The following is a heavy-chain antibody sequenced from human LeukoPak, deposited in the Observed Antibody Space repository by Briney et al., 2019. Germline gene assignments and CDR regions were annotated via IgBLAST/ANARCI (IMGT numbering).Heavy chain of an antibody. D-gene: IGHD3-9*01. CDR3: ARNILTGYYTYLDDAFDI. J-gene: IGHJ3*02. CDR1: GYTFTSYW. CDR2: IHPGDSDT. V-gene: IGHV5-51*01. Sequence: GESLKISCKGSGYTFTSYWIGWVRQMPGKGLEWMGIIHPGDSDTRYSPSFQGQVTISVDKSISTAYLQWSSLKASDTAMYYCARNILTGYYTYLDDAFDIWGQGTMVTVSS.